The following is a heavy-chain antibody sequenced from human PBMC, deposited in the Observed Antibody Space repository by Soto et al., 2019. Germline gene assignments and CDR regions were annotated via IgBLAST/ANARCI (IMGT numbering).Heavy chain of an antibody. CDR1: GFTFSSYA. D-gene: IGHD6-19*01. J-gene: IGHJ4*02. CDR2: ISGSGGST. Sequence: EVQLLESGGGLVQPGGSLRLSCAASGFTFSSYAMSWVRQAPGKGLEWVSAISGSGGSTYYADSVKGRFTISRDNSKNTLYLQKNSLRAEDTAVYYCAKGENIRRYSSGWYSYWGQGTLVTVSS. CDR3: AKGENIRRYSSGWYSY. V-gene: IGHV3-23*01.